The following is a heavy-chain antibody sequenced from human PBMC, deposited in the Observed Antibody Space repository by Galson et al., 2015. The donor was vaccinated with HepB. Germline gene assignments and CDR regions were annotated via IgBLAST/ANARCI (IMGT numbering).Heavy chain of an antibody. Sequence: SVKVSCKASGYTFTSYYMHWVRQAPGQGLEWMGIINPSGGSTSYAQKFQGRVTMTRDTSTSTVYMELSSLRSEDTAVYYCARDLEWLAPRGGVATGAYYYGMDVWGQGTTVTVSS. D-gene: IGHD6-19*01. CDR1: GYTFTSYY. CDR2: INPSGGST. CDR3: ARDLEWLAPRGGVATGAYYYGMDV. V-gene: IGHV1-46*03. J-gene: IGHJ6*02.